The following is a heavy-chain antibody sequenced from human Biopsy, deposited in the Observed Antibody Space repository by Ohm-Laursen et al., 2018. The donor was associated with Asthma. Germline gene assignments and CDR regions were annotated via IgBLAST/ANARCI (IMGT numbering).Heavy chain of an antibody. D-gene: IGHD3-9*01. CDR2: VNTGTGDT. CDR1: GHNFISFA. CDR3: ARTYYDFLAGQVKDVFGV. V-gene: IGHV1-3*04. Sequence: ASVTAFCKSSGHNFISFAIHWARQAPGQRLEWMGWVNTGTGDTKYSQKFQGRVTITRDTTASTAYMELRSLRSEETATYYCARTYYDFLAGQVKDVFGVWGQGTMVTVSS. J-gene: IGHJ3*01.